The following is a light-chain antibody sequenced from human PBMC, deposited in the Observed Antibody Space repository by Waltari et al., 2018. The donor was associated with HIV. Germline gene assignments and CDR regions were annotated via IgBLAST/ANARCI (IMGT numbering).Light chain of an antibody. V-gene: IGLV2-14*01. CDR2: EVS. CDR1: SSDVGDHNY. Sequence: QSALTQPAPVSGSPGQSITISCTGTSSDVGDHNYVSWDQQHPGNAPELMIYEVSKRPSGVSKRFSGSKSGSTASLTISGLQAEDEAEYYCSAYTSSSTQVFGGGTKLTVL. CDR3: SAYTSSSTQV. J-gene: IGLJ3*02.